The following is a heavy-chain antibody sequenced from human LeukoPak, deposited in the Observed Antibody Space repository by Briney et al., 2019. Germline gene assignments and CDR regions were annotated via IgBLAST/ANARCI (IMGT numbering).Heavy chain of an antibody. Sequence: GGSLRLSCAASGFTFSSCGMHWVRQAPGKGLEWVAVISYDGSNKYYADSVKGRFTISRDNSKNTLFLQMNSLRAEDTAVYYCAKVVYDSTVFDYWGQGTLVTVSS. V-gene: IGHV3-30*18. CDR1: GFTFSSCG. J-gene: IGHJ4*02. CDR2: ISYDGSNK. CDR3: AKVVYDSTVFDY. D-gene: IGHD3-22*01.